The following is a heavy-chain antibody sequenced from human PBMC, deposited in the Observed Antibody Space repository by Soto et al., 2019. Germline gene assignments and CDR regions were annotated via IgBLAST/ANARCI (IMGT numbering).Heavy chain of an antibody. CDR2: ISASTRNT. J-gene: IGHJ2*01. CDR3: VRCYCSVGSCYACWHFDL. Sequence: QVQLVQSGGEVKKPGASVKVSCQASGYTFSDYAISWVRQAPGQGLEWMGWISASTRNTDQAQNFQGRDIITLETSTNKAYMELRSLRSDDTAVYYCVRCYCSVGSCYACWHFDLWGRGNLVTVSS. D-gene: IGHD2-15*01. V-gene: IGHV1-18*01. CDR1: GYTFSDYA.